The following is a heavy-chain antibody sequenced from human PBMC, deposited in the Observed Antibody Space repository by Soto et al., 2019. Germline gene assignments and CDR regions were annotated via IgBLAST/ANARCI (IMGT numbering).Heavy chain of an antibody. V-gene: IGHV3-23*01. J-gene: IGHJ4*02. CDR2: ISGSGGST. D-gene: IGHD3-10*01. CDR3: ARGGTMALDY. CDR1: GFTFSSYA. Sequence: HPGGSLRLSCAASGFTFSSYAMSWVRQAPGKGLEWVSAISGSGGSTYYADSVKGRFTISRDNSKNTLYLQMNSLRADDTAVYYCARGGTMALDYWGQGTLVTVSS.